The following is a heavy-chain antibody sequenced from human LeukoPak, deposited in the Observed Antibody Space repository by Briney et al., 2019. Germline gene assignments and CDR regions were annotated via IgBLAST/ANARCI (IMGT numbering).Heavy chain of an antibody. CDR1: GFSFSDYY. CDR2: ISRSGGTM. J-gene: IGHJ4*02. Sequence: GGSLRLSCAASGFSFSDYYMSWLGQAPGKGLEWVAYISRSGGTMSYADSVKGRFTISMDNAKNSLYLQMSSLRAEDAAIYYCARVMGNYASDYWGQGALVTVSS. D-gene: IGHD1-7*01. V-gene: IGHV3-11*04. CDR3: ARVMGNYASDY.